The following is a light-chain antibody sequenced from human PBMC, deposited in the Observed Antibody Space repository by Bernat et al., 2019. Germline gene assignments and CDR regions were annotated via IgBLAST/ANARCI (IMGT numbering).Light chain of an antibody. Sequence: QFVLTQPPSVSAAPGQRVTISCSGSSSNIGSDTVNWYQQVPGTAPKLLIYSNNRRPSGVPDRFSGSKSGTSASLAIGGLQSEDQADYYCASCDSSLKGYVFGTGTKVTV. CDR1: SSNIGSDT. V-gene: IGLV1-44*01. CDR3: ASCDSSLKGYV. CDR2: SNN. J-gene: IGLJ1*01.